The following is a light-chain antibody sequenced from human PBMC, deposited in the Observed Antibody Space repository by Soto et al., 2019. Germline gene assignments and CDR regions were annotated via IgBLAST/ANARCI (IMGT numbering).Light chain of an antibody. CDR3: CSYAGSSTLV. V-gene: IGLV2-11*01. CDR2: EVN. J-gene: IGLJ3*02. CDR1: SSDVGNYNY. Sequence: QSVLTQPRSASGPPGQSITISCTGTSSDVGNYNYFSWYQQHPAKAPKLMIYEVNKRYSGVPDRFSGSKSGKSASLTISGLQGGDEADYYCCSYAGSSTLVFCGGTKLTVL.